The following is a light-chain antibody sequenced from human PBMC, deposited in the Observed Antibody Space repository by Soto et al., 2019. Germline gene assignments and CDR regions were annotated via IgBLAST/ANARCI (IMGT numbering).Light chain of an antibody. CDR1: NIGSRS. V-gene: IGLV3-21*02. J-gene: IGLJ2*01. CDR2: DDT. Sequence: SSELTQPPSMSVAPGQTARIACGGNNIGSRSVHWYQQRPGQAPVLVLYDDTDRPSAIPERFSGSNSGNTATLTISGVEAGDEADYYCQVWDSGIDQVVFGGGTKLTVL. CDR3: QVWDSGIDQVV.